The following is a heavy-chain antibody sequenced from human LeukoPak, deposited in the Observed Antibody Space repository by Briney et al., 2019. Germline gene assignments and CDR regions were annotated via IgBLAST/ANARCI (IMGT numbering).Heavy chain of an antibody. V-gene: IGHV5-51*01. Sequence: GESLKISCKGSGYSFTSYWIGWVRQMPGKGLEWXXXIYPGDSDTRYSPSFQGQVTISADKSISTAYLQWSSLKASDTAMYYCARRGSGSYYYGWFDPWGQGTLVTVSS. CDR1: GYSFTSYW. CDR3: ARRGSGSYYYGWFDP. J-gene: IGHJ5*02. D-gene: IGHD3-10*01. CDR2: IYPGDSDT.